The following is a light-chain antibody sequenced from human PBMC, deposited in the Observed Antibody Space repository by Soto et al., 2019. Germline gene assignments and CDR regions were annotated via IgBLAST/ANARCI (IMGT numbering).Light chain of an antibody. CDR1: QSISSY. CDR2: AAS. Sequence: DIQMTQSPSSLSASVGDRVTITCRASQSISSYLNWYQQKPGKAPKLLIYAASSLQSGVPSRFSGSGSGTDFTLTIRSLQPEDFATYYCQQSYSTPPRTFGQGTKVDI. CDR3: QQSYSTPPRT. J-gene: IGKJ1*01. V-gene: IGKV1-39*01.